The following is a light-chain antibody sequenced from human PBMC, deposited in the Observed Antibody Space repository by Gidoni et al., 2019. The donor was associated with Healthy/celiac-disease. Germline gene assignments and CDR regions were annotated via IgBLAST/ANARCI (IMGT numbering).Light chain of an antibody. J-gene: IGKJ2*01. Sequence: DITLTPSPSSLSASVGDRVTITCRASQGISNYLAWYQQKPGKVPKLLIYAASTLQSGVPSRFSGSGSGTDFTLTISSLQPEDVATYYCQKYNSAPYTFGQGTKLEIK. CDR2: AAS. V-gene: IGKV1-27*01. CDR1: QGISNY. CDR3: QKYNSAPYT.